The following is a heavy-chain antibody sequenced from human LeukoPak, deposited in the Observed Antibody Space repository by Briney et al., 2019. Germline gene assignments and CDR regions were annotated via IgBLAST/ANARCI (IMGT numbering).Heavy chain of an antibody. CDR2: IIPIFGTA. J-gene: IGHJ4*02. D-gene: IGHD3-22*01. CDR1: GGTFSSYA. Sequence: SVKVSCKASGGTFSSYAISWVRQAPGQGLEWMGGIIPIFGTANYALKFQGRVTITADESTSTAYMELSSLRSEDTAVYYCARAAYYYDSGYFDYWGQGTLVTVSS. CDR3: ARAAYYYDSGYFDY. V-gene: IGHV1-69*13.